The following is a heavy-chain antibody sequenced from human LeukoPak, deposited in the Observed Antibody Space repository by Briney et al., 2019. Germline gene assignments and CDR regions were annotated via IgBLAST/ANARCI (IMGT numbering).Heavy chain of an antibody. CDR1: GFTFSSYW. D-gene: IGHD2-21*01. Sequence: PEGSLRLSCAASGFTFSSYWMSWVRQAPGKGLEWVANINQDGSEKYYVDSVKGRFTISRDNAKNSLYLQMHSLRVEDTAVYYCARPSAYGSLFDFWGQGTLATVSS. J-gene: IGHJ4*02. V-gene: IGHV3-7*01. CDR3: ARPSAYGSLFDF. CDR2: INQDGSEK.